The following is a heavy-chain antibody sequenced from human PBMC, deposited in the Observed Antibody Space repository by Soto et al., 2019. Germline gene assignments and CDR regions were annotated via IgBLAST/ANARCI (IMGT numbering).Heavy chain of an antibody. Sequence: EVQLVETGGGLIQPGGSLRLSCAASGFTVSSNYMSWVRQAPGKGLEWVSVIYSGGSTYYADSVKGRFTISRDNSKNTLYLQMNSLRAEDTAVYYCAREVRGVPDYYYYGMDVWGQGTTVTVSS. CDR2: IYSGGST. D-gene: IGHD3-10*01. V-gene: IGHV3-53*02. CDR1: GFTVSSNY. CDR3: AREVRGVPDYYYYGMDV. J-gene: IGHJ6*02.